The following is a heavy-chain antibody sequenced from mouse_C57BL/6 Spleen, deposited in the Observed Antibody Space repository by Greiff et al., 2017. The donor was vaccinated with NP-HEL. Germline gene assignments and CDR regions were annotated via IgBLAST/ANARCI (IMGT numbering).Heavy chain of an antibody. Sequence: EVQLQQSGPELVKPGASVKMSCKASGYTFTDYNMHWVKQSHGKSLEWIGYINPNNGGTSYNQKFKGKATLTVNKSSSTAYVELRSLTSEVSAVYYCARTSDYYGSSYGYFDVWGTGTTVTVSS. CDR2: INPNNGGT. CDR1: GYTFTDYN. V-gene: IGHV1-22*01. J-gene: IGHJ1*03. CDR3: ARTSDYYGSSYGYFDV. D-gene: IGHD1-1*01.